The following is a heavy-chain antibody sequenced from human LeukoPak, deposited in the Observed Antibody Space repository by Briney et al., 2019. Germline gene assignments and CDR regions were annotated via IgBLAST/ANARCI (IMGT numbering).Heavy chain of an antibody. V-gene: IGHV3-7*01. D-gene: IGHD3-16*01. Sequence: GVLRLSCAASGFTFSSYRMSWVRQAPGKGLEWVANIKQDGSEKHYVDSVKGRFTISRDNAKNSLYLQMNSLRAEDTAVYYCATERAGERPRPLLSYYYMDVWGKGTTVTISS. CDR1: GFTFSSYR. CDR2: IKQDGSEK. CDR3: ATERAGERPRPLLSYYYMDV. J-gene: IGHJ6*03.